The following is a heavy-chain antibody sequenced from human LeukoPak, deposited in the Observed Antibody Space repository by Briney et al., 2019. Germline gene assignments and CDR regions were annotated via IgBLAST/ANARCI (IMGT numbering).Heavy chain of an antibody. CDR3: ARDRGYSGYDYFDY. V-gene: IGHV4-4*07. CDR1: GGSFSGYY. J-gene: IGHJ4*02. Sequence: PSETLSLTCAVYGGSFSGYYWSWIRQPAGKGLEWIGRIYTSGSTNYNPSLKSRVTTSVDTSKNQFSLKLSSVTAADTAVYYCARDRGYSGYDYFDYWGQGTLVTVSS. D-gene: IGHD5-12*01. CDR2: IYTSGST.